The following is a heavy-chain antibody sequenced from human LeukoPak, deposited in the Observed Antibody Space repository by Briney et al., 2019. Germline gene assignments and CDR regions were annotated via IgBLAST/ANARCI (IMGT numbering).Heavy chain of an antibody. CDR3: ARCLGGDAAAGTKRNNWFDP. D-gene: IGHD6-13*01. V-gene: IGHV4-34*01. Sequence: XYYXSWIRQPPGKGLEWIGEINHSGSTNYNPSLKSRVTISVDTSKNQFSLKLSSVTAADTAVYYCARCLGGDAAAGTKRNNWFDPWGQGTLVTVSS. CDR2: INHSGST. J-gene: IGHJ5*02. CDR1: XYY.